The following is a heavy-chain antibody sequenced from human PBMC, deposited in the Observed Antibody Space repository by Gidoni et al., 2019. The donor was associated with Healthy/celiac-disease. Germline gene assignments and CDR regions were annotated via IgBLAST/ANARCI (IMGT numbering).Heavy chain of an antibody. CDR3: ARVVRGVITPIDY. V-gene: IGHV4-39*07. D-gene: IGHD3-10*02. CDR1: GGSISSSSYY. CDR2: IYYSWST. J-gene: IGHJ4*02. Sequence: QLQLQESGPGLVKSSETLSLTCTVSGGSISSSSYYWGWIRPPPGKGLEWIGSIYYSWSTYYNPSLKSRVTISVDTSKNQFSLKLSSVTAADTAGYYCARVVRGVITPIDYWGQGTLVTVSS.